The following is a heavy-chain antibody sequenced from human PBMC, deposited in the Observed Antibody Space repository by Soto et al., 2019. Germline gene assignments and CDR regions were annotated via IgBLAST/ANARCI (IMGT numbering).Heavy chain of an antibody. CDR1: GFTFSSYG. CDR3: AKVHYYGSGSYPHFDY. V-gene: IGHV3-30*18. D-gene: IGHD3-10*01. J-gene: IGHJ4*02. Sequence: ASGFTFSSYGMHWVRQAPGKGLEWVAVISYDGSNKYYADSVKGRFTISRDNSKNTLYLQMNSLRAEDTAVYYCAKVHYYGSGSYPHFDYWGQGTLVTVSS. CDR2: ISYDGSNK.